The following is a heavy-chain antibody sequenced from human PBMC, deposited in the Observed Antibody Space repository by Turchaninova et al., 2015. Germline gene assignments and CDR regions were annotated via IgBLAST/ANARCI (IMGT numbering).Heavy chain of an antibody. V-gene: IGHV4-38-2*01. CDR1: GNAISGGYY. CDR2: MYHSGST. J-gene: IGHJ4*02. D-gene: IGHD7-27*01. CDR3: ARLSGDLDGTDY. Sequence: QVTLQESXXGLVXPSATXSLPXAVPGNAISGGYYWGGIRQPPGKGLEWIGSMYHSGSTYYNPSLKSRVIISVDTNKNQFSLRLGPVTAADTAVYYCARLSGDLDGTDYWGQGTLVTVSS.